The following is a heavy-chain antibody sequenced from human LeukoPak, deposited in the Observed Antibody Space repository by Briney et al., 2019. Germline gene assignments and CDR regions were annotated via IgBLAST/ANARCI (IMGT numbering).Heavy chain of an antibody. D-gene: IGHD3/OR15-3a*01. CDR3: AKGGHDFNPFYN. J-gene: IGHJ4*02. Sequence: GGSLRLSCTVSGFTFSTSPMAWVRQAPGKGLEWVSSIHAGGKDPFCADSVKGRCTISRDNSKNILSLQLNSLRVEDTAIYFCAKGGHDFNPFYNWGQGTLVTVPS. V-gene: IGHV3-23*01. CDR2: IHAGGKDP. CDR1: GFTFSTSP.